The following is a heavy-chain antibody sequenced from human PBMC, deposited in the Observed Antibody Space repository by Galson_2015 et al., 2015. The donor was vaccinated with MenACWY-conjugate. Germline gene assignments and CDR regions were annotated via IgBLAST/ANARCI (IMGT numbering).Heavy chain of an antibody. CDR3: TRDRHPPSAPFDY. J-gene: IGHJ4*02. V-gene: IGHV1-2*02. Sequence: SVKVSCKASGYPFTAYFIHWVRQAPGQGLQWMGWIDPRSGGANYAQNFQVRVTMTRDTSISTAYMDLSRLRSDDTAVYYCTRDRHPPSAPFDYWGQGTLVTVSS. D-gene: IGHD2-2*01. CDR1: GYPFTAYF. CDR2: IDPRSGGA.